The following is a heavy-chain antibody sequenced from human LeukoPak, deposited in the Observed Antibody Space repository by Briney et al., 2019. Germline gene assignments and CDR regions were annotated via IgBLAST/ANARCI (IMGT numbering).Heavy chain of an antibody. Sequence: GGSLRLSCAASGFTFSSYSMNWVRQAPGKGLEWVSSISSSSSYIYHADSVKGRFTISRDNAKNTLYLQMNSLRAEDTAMYYCTRDTRGTIGTTTLDYWGQGTLVTVSS. CDR2: ISSSSSYI. D-gene: IGHD1-1*01. J-gene: IGHJ4*02. V-gene: IGHV3-21*01. CDR3: TRDTRGTIGTTTLDY. CDR1: GFTFSSYS.